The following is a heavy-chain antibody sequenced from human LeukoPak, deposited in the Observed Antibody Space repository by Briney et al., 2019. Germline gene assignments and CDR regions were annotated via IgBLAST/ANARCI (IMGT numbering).Heavy chain of an antibody. V-gene: IGHV4-4*02. CDR2: LSLTGLT. CDR3: SRENGAFSPFGY. D-gene: IGHD2-8*01. J-gene: IGHJ4*02. Sequence: SGTLSLTCGASGGSISNTNWWSWVRQTPGHGLQCIGELSLTGLTHYNPSLESRVTVSLDKSKNQLSLNLTSVTAADTAVYYCSRENGAFSPFGYWGQGTLVTVLS. CDR1: GGSISNTNW.